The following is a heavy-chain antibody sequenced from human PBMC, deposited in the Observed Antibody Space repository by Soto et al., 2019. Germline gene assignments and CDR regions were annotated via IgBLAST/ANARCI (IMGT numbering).Heavy chain of an antibody. D-gene: IGHD1-26*01. CDR1: GGSISSYY. CDR2: IYYSGST. V-gene: IGHV4-59*01. Sequence: SETLSVTCTVSGGSISSYYWSWIRQPPGKGLEWIGYIYYSGSTNYNPSLKSRVTISVDTSKNQFSLKLSSVTAADTAVYYCARVGAGDWFDPWGQGTLVTVSS. CDR3: ARVGAGDWFDP. J-gene: IGHJ5*02.